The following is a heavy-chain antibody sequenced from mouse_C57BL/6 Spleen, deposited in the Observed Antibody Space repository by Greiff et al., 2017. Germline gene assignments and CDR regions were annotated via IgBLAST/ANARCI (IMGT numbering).Heavy chain of an antibody. CDR1: GFTFSSYA. V-gene: IGHV5-4*01. J-gene: IGHJ3*01. CDR2: ISDGGSYT. D-gene: IGHD2-5*01. CDR3: ARGRSNFSWFAY. Sequence: EVQLVESGGGLVKPGGSLKLSCAASGFTFSSYAMSWVRQTPEKRLEWVATISDGGSYTYYPDNVKGRFTISRDNAKNNLYLQMSHLKSEDTAMYYCARGRSNFSWFAYWGQGTLVTVSA.